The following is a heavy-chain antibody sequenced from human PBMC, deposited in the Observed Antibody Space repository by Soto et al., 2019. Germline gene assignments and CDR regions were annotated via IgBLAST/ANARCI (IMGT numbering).Heavy chain of an antibody. Sequence: SETLSLTCTVSGGSISSYYWSWIRQPPGKGLEWIGYIYYSGSTNYNPSLKSRVTISVDTSKNQFSLKLSSVTAADTAVYYCARAIAARSSGYFDYWGQGTLVTVSS. D-gene: IGHD6-6*01. CDR3: ARAIAARSSGYFDY. CDR2: IYYSGST. CDR1: GGSISSYY. V-gene: IGHV4-59*01. J-gene: IGHJ4*02.